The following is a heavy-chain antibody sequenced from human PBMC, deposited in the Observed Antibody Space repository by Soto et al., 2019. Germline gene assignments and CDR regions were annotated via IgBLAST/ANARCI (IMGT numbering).Heavy chain of an antibody. CDR1: GYIFTNYY. CDR3: TLGPSSGAFDG. CDR2: IDPNGGGS. D-gene: IGHD1-26*01. J-gene: IGHJ3*01. Sequence: QVQLVQSGAEVREPGASVKISCGASGYIFTNYYLHWLRQAPGQGLEWMGDIDPNGGGSNRAQKFPGRNTVTRDASSSTLYLEVSRVTSEVTAVYYCTLGPSSGAFDGWAQGTMVTISS. V-gene: IGHV1-46*03.